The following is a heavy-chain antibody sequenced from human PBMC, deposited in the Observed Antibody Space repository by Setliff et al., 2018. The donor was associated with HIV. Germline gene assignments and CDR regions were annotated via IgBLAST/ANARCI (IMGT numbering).Heavy chain of an antibody. Sequence: ASVKVSCKASGYTFTSYGISWVRQAPGQGLEWMGWISAYNGNTNYAQKLQGRVTMTTDTSTRTAYMELGSLRSEDTAVYYCARGYSAAGTLYYYGMDVWGQGTTVTVSS. V-gene: IGHV1-18*01. D-gene: IGHD6-13*01. J-gene: IGHJ6*02. CDR1: GYTFTSYG. CDR2: ISAYNGNT. CDR3: ARGYSAAGTLYYYGMDV.